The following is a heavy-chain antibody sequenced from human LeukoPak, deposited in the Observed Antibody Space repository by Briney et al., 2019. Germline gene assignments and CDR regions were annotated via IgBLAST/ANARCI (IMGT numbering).Heavy chain of an antibody. CDR3: AREGGGYYGSGSYLSWFDP. J-gene: IGHJ5*02. CDR1: GGSFSGYY. CDR2: INHSGST. Sequence: SETLSLTCAVYGGSFSGYYWSWIRQPPGKGLEWIGEINHSGSTNYNPSLKSRVTISVDTSKNQFSLKLSSVTAADTAVYYCAREGGGYYGSGSYLSWFDPWGQGTLVTVSS. D-gene: IGHD3-10*01. V-gene: IGHV4-34*01.